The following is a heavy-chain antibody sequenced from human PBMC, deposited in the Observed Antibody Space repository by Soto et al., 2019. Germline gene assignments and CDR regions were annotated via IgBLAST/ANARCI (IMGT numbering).Heavy chain of an antibody. D-gene: IGHD6-19*01. J-gene: IGHJ6*02. V-gene: IGHV3-23*01. Sequence: GGSLRLSCAASGFTFSSYAMSWVRQAPGKGLEWVSAISGSGGSTYYADSVKGRFTISRDNSKNTLYLQMNSLRAEDTAVYYCAKDTYDSSVWFHYYYYGMDVWGQGATVTGSS. CDR2: ISGSGGST. CDR3: AKDTYDSSVWFHYYYYGMDV. CDR1: GFTFSSYA.